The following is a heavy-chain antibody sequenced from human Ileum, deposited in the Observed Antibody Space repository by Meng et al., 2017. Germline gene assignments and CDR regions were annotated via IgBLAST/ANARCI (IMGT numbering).Heavy chain of an antibody. D-gene: IGHD2-21*01. CDR3: VRNEGYSLGD. Sequence: QLEERVHGLVKPSGTLFLTCAVSVDCIRSRDWWSWGRQPPGKGLEWIGEISQESGRTNYNPSLKSRVTISLDKSKNQFSLNLNSVTAADTAVYYCVRNEGYSLGDWGQGTLVTVSS. V-gene: IGHV4-4*02. J-gene: IGHJ4*02. CDR1: VDCIRSRDW. CDR2: ISQESGRT.